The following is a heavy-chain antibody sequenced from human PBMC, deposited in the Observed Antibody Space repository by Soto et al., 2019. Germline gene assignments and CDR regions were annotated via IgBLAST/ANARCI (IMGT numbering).Heavy chain of an antibody. D-gene: IGHD3-22*01. J-gene: IGHJ5*02. CDR2: ISSSSRTI. CDR1: GFTFSNAW. CDR3: ARDRFDYYDSSGYWRFDP. Sequence: GGSLRLSCAASGFTFSNAWMSWVRQAPGKGLEWVSYISSSSRTIYYADSVKGRFTISRDNAKNSLYLQMNSLRAEDTAVYYCARDRFDYYDSSGYWRFDPWGQGTLVTVSS. V-gene: IGHV3-48*01.